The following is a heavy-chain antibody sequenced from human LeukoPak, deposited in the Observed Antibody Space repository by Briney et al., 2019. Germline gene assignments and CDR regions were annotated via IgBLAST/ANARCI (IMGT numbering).Heavy chain of an antibody. D-gene: IGHD3-3*01. CDR3: ARARQEEFLEWLWYFDY. V-gene: IGHV4-4*02. CDR2: IHHSGSA. CDR1: GVSISSGYW. J-gene: IGHJ4*02. Sequence: SGTLSLTCDVSGVSISSGYWWSWVRQSPGKGLEWIAEIHHSGSANYNPSLKSRVTISVDTSKNQFSLKLSSVTAADTAVYYCARARQEEFLEWLWYFDYWGQGTLVTVSS.